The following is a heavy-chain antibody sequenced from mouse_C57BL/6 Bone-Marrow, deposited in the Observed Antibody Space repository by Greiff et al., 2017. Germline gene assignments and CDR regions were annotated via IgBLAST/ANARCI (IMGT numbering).Heavy chain of an antibody. CDR1: GYTFTSYG. CDR2: FYPRSGNT. J-gene: IGHJ4*01. D-gene: IGHD2-1*01. CDR3: ARSRIYYDAMDY. Sequence: VQLQQSGAELARPGASVKLSCKASGYTFTSYGISWVKQRTGQGLEWIGEFYPRSGNTYYNEKFKGKATLTADKSSSTAYMELRSLTSEDSAVYFCARSRIYYDAMDYWGQGTSVTVSS. V-gene: IGHV1-81*01.